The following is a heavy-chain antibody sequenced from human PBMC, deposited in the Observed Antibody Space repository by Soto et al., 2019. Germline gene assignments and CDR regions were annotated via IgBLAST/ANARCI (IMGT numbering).Heavy chain of an antibody. CDR2: ISAYNGNT. J-gene: IGHJ4*02. CDR3: ARALDPEYYFDY. V-gene: IGHV1-18*01. Sequence: ASVNFSCKASGYTFSSYGISWVRQAPGQGLEWMGWISAYNGNTNYAQKLQGRVTMTTDTSTSTAYMELRSLRSDDTAVYYCARALDPEYYFDYWGQGTLVTVSS. CDR1: GYTFSSYG.